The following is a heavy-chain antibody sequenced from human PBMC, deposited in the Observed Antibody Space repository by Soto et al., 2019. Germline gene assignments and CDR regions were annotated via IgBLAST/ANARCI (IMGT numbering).Heavy chain of an antibody. D-gene: IGHD6-13*01. V-gene: IGHV3-30*18. CDR3: AKERGFIAAAGKSTGRYYYGMDV. CDR2: ISYDGSNK. J-gene: IGHJ6*02. CDR1: GFTFSSYG. Sequence: QVQLVESGGGVVQPGRSLRLSCAASGFTFSSYGMHWVRQAPGKGLEWVAVISYDGSNKYYADSVKGRFTISRDNSKNSLYLQMNSLRAEDTAVYYCAKERGFIAAAGKSTGRYYYGMDVWGQGTTVTVSS.